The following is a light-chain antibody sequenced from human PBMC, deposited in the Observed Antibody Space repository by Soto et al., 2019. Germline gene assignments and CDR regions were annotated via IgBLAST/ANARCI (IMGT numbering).Light chain of an antibody. J-gene: IGKJ2*01. CDR3: QQYDNLSYT. Sequence: DIPMTQSPSSLSASVGDRVTITCQASQDISNYLNWYQQKPGKAPKLLIYDASNLETGVPSRFSGSGSGTDFTFTISSLQPDDIATYYCQQYDNLSYTFGQGTKLEIK. CDR1: QDISNY. CDR2: DAS. V-gene: IGKV1-33*01.